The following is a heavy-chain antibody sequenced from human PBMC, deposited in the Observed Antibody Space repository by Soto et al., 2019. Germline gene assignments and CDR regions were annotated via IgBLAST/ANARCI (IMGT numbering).Heavy chain of an antibody. CDR2: ISAYNGDT. CDR1: GYLFTSYG. D-gene: IGHD7-27*01. V-gene: IGHV1-18*01. Sequence: VASVKVSCKTSGYLFTSYGINWVRRAPGQGLEWLGWISAYNGDTNYAQKFQGRVTMTTDTSTSTAYMDLRSLRSDDTAVYYCARDTGATNTPHSNDYWGQGTLVTVSS. J-gene: IGHJ4*02. CDR3: ARDTGATNTPHSNDY.